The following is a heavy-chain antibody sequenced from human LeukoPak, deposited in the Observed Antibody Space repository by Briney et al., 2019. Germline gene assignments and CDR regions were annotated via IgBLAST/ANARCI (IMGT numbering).Heavy chain of an antibody. CDR1: GFSFRSYA. D-gene: IGHD3-22*01. V-gene: IGHV3-23*01. Sequence: PGGSLRLSCAASGFSFRSYAMSWVRQAPGKGLEWVPGISGSGGSTYYADSVKGRFTISRDNSKNTLYLQLNSLRAEDTAVYYCARPLTMIVVLTQDAFDIWGQGTRVTVSS. CDR3: ARPLTMIVVLTQDAFDI. CDR2: ISGSGGST. J-gene: IGHJ3*02.